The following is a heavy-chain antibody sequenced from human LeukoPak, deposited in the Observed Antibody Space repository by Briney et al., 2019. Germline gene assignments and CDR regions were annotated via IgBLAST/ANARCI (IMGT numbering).Heavy chain of an antibody. CDR1: GFTFSNAW. CDR3: TTAYYYDSSGYWYTFDI. D-gene: IGHD3-22*01. V-gene: IGHV3-15*01. Sequence: PGGSLRLSCAASGFTFSNAWMSWVRQAPGKGLEWVGRIKSKTDGGTTDYAAPVKGRFTISRDDSKNTLYLQMNSLKTEDTAVYYCTTAYYYDSSGYWYTFDIWGQGTMVTVSS. J-gene: IGHJ3*02. CDR2: IKSKTDGGTT.